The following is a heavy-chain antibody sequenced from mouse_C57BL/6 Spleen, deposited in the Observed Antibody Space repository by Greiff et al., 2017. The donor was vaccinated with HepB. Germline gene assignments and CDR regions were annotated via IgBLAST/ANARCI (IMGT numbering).Heavy chain of an antibody. CDR3: ANGADY. Sequence: EVMLVESGGGLVKPGGSLKLSCAASGFTFSDYGMHWVRQAPEKGLEWVAYISSGSSTIYYADTVKGRFTISNNNAKNTLFLQMTRLRSEDTAMYYCANGADYWGQGTTLTVSS. CDR1: GFTFSDYG. J-gene: IGHJ2*01. V-gene: IGHV5-17*01. CDR2: ISSGSSTI.